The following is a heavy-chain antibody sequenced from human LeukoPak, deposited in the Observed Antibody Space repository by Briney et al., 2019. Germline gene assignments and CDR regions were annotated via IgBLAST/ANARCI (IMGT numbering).Heavy chain of an antibody. D-gene: IGHD1-26*01. CDR3: SRESGPFCPFGY. CDR1: GGSISGTNW. V-gene: IGHV4/OR15-8*02. J-gene: IGHJ4*02. Sequence: PSETLSPTCGVSGGSISGTNWWSWVRQPPGQGLEWIGEISLAGQTNYNPSLNGRVTMSLDKSGNQLSLHLTSVTAADTATYFCSRESGPFCPFGYWGQGTLVIVSS. CDR2: ISLAGQT.